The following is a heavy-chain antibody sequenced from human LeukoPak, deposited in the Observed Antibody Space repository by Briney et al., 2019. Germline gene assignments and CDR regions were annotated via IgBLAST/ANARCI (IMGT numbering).Heavy chain of an antibody. CDR1: GFTFDDYA. Sequence: GGSLRLSCTASGFTFDDYAMHWVRQAPGKGLEWVSGISWSSGSLGYADSVKGRFIISRDNAKNCLYLQMNSLRAEDTALYYCARDPYCSGGSCYSYFDYWGQGTLVTVSS. CDR3: ARDPYCSGGSCYSYFDY. V-gene: IGHV3-9*01. D-gene: IGHD2-15*01. CDR2: ISWSSGSL. J-gene: IGHJ4*02.